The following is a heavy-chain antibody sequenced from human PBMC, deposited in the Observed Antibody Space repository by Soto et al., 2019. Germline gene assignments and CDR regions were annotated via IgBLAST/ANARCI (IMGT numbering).Heavy chain of an antibody. CDR3: ARTISAAGHSSGWFPFDH. V-gene: IGHV1-69*13. D-gene: IGHD6-19*01. CDR2: IIPIFGTT. Sequence: SVKVSCKASGGTFSSYAFSWVRQAPGQGLEWMGGIIPIFGTTNYAQKFQGRVTITADESTSTAYMELSSLRSEDTAVYYCARTISAAGHSSGWFPFDHWGQGTLVTVSS. J-gene: IGHJ4*02. CDR1: GGTFSSYA.